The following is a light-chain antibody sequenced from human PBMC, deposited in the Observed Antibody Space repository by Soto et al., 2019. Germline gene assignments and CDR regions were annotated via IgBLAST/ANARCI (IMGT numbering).Light chain of an antibody. CDR3: QQSYSTLIT. CDR2: AAS. V-gene: IGKV1-39*01. Sequence: SAAVGERVTITCRASQSISSYLNWYQQKPGKAPKLLIYAASSLQSGVPSRFSGSGSGTDFTLTISSLQPEDFATYYCQQSYSTLITFGQGTRLEIK. CDR1: QSISSY. J-gene: IGKJ5*01.